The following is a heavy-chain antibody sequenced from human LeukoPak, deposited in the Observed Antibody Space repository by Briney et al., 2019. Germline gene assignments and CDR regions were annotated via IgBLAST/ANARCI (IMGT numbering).Heavy chain of an antibody. D-gene: IGHD5-24*01. J-gene: IGHJ4*02. CDR1: GYTFTSYD. Sequence: ASVKVSCKASGYTFTSYDINWVGQATGQGLEWMGWMNPNSYNTGYAQKFQGRVTITRNTSISTVYMELSSLRSEDTAVYYCARKGGWLQLFDYWGQGTLVTVSS. CDR3: ARKGGWLQLFDY. CDR2: MNPNSYNT. V-gene: IGHV1-8*03.